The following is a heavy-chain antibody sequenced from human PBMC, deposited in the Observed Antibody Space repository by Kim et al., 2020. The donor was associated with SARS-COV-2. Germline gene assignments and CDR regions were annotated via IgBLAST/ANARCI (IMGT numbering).Heavy chain of an antibody. V-gene: IGHV3-7*03. CDR3: AIGGYGSSWYWRH. CDR2: IKQDGSEK. CDR1: GFIFSKFW. D-gene: IGHD6-13*01. Sequence: GGSLRLSCAASGFIFSKFWMTWVRQAPGKGLEWVANIKQDGSEKYYVDSVKGRFTISRDNAKSSVYLQMNGLRAEDTAVYYCAIGGYGSSWYWRHWGQGT. J-gene: IGHJ4*02.